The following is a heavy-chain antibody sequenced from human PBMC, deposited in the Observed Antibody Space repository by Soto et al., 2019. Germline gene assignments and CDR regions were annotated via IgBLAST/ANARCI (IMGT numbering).Heavy chain of an antibody. CDR3: AKEAERITMIVVVTRTGGWFDP. D-gene: IGHD3-22*01. Sequence: GGSLRLSCAASGFTFSSYAMSWVRQAPGKGLEWVSAISGSGGSTYYADSVKGRFTISRDNSKNTLYLQMNSLRAEDTAVYYCAKEAERITMIVVVTRTGGWFDPWGQGTLVTVSS. J-gene: IGHJ5*02. CDR1: GFTFSSYA. V-gene: IGHV3-23*01. CDR2: ISGSGGST.